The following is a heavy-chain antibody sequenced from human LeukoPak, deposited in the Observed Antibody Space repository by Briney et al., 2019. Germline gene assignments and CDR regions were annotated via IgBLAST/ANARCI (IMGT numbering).Heavy chain of an antibody. CDR3: ARGLYCSGGSCYGPYFDY. CDR1: GYTFTSYG. V-gene: IGHV1-18*01. CDR2: FSAYNGNT. Sequence: ASVKVSCKASGYTFTSYGISWVRQAPGHRLEWMGWFSAYNGNTNYAQKLQGRVTMTTDTSTSTAYMELRSLRSDDTAVYYCARGLYCSGGSCYGPYFDYWGQGTLVTVSS. J-gene: IGHJ4*02. D-gene: IGHD2-15*01.